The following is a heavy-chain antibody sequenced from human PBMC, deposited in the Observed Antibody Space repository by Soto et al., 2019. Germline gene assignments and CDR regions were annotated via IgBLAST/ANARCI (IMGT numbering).Heavy chain of an antibody. V-gene: IGHV1-69*13. CDR2: IIPIFGTA. CDR1: GGTFSSYA. J-gene: IGHJ6*02. CDR3: ARDWEYYYDSSGYSKYGMDV. D-gene: IGHD3-22*01. Sequence: SVKVSCKASGGTFSSYAISWVRQAPGQGLEWMGGIIPIFGTANYAQKFQGRVTITADESTSTAYTELSSLRSEDTAVYYCARDWEYYYDSSGYSKYGMDVWGQGTTVTVSS.